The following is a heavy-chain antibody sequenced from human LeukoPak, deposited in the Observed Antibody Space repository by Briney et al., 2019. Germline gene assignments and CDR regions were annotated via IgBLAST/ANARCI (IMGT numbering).Heavy chain of an antibody. J-gene: IGHJ5*02. V-gene: IGHV6-1*01. CDR3: ASFGSYYDSSGSNSAKWFDP. D-gene: IGHD3-22*01. CDR2: TYYRSKWYS. Sequence: SQTLSLTCAISGDSVSNNSATWNWIRQSPSRGLEWLGRTYYRSKWYSDYAIFVKSRLTINPDTTKNQFSLKLSSVTAADTAVYYCASFGSYYDSSGSNSAKWFDPWGQGTLVTVSS. CDR1: GDSVSNNSAT.